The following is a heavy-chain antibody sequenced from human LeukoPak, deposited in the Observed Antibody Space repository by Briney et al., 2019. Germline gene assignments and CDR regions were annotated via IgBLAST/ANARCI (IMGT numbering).Heavy chain of an antibody. CDR2: ISYDGSNK. V-gene: IGHV3-30*04. J-gene: IGHJ6*03. CDR3: ARDRVRIRDYYYYYMDV. CDR1: GFTFSSYA. Sequence: GRSLRLSCAASGFTFSSYAMHWVRQAPGKGLEWVAVISYDGSNKYYADSVKGRFTISRDNSKNTLNLQMNSLRAEDTAVYYCARDRVRIRDYYYYYMDVWGKGTTVTVSS. D-gene: IGHD3-10*01.